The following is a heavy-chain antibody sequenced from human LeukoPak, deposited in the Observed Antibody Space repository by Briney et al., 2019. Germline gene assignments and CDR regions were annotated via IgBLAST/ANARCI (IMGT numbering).Heavy chain of an antibody. D-gene: IGHD3-22*01. V-gene: IGHV1-18*01. Sequence: GASVKVSCKASGYTFTSYGISWVRQAPGQGLEWMGWISAYNGNTNYAQKLQGRVTMTRDTSISTAYMELSRLRSDDTAVYYCARDAYYYDSSGYYYDYWGQGTLVTVSS. CDR1: GYTFTSYG. CDR3: ARDAYYYDSSGYYYDY. J-gene: IGHJ4*02. CDR2: ISAYNGNT.